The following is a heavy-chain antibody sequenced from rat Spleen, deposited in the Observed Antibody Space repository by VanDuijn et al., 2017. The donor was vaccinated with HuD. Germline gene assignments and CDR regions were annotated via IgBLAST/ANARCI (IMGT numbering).Heavy chain of an antibody. CDR1: GFTFSDYY. CDR2: ISYEGSST. Sequence: EVQLVESDGGLVQPGRSLKLSCAASGFTFSDYYMAWVRQAPKKGLEWVTSISYEGSSTYYGDSVKGRFTISRDNAKSTLYLQMDSLRSEDTATYYCARPGLLDWYFDFWGPGTMVTVSS. CDR3: ARPGLLDWYFDF. V-gene: IGHV5-22*01. J-gene: IGHJ1*01. D-gene: IGHD1-1*01.